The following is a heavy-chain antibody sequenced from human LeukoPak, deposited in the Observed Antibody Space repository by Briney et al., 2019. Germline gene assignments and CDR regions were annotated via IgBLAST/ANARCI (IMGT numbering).Heavy chain of an antibody. V-gene: IGHV4-31*03. J-gene: IGHJ4*02. Sequence: SETLPLTCTVSGGSISSGGYYWSWIRQHPGKGLEWIGYIYYSGSTYYNPSLKSRVTISVDTSKNQFSLKLSSVTAADTAVYYCARSHGDYFDYWGQGTLVTVSS. CDR2: IYYSGST. CDR1: GGSISSGGYY. D-gene: IGHD4-17*01. CDR3: ARSHGDYFDY.